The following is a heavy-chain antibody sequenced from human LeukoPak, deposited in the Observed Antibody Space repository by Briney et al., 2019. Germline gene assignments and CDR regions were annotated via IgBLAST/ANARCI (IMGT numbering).Heavy chain of an antibody. CDR3: ARVGESYDLLSGYQNSYFDL. Sequence: PGGSLRLSCAASGFTFSVSWMSWVRQAPGKGLEWVASIKEDGSERCYVDPVKGRFTISRDNAKTSLYLQMNSLRAEDTAVYFCARVGESYDLLSGYQNSYFDLWGRGTPVTVSS. J-gene: IGHJ2*01. V-gene: IGHV3-7*01. D-gene: IGHD3-3*01. CDR2: IKEDGSER. CDR1: GFTFSVSW.